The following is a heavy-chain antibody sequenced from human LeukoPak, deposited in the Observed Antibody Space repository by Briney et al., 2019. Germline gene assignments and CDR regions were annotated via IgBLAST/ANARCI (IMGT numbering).Heavy chain of an antibody. CDR1: GGSFSGYY. D-gene: IGHD4-17*01. CDR2: INHSGST. CDR3: ARAAIWVTGTYYYYYGMDV. Sequence: TSETLSLTCAVYGGSFSGYYWSWIRQPPGKGLEWIGEINHSGSTNYNPSLKSRVTISVDTSKNQFSLKLSSATAADTAVYYCARAAIWVTGTYYYYYGMDVWGQGTTVTVSS. J-gene: IGHJ6*02. V-gene: IGHV4-34*01.